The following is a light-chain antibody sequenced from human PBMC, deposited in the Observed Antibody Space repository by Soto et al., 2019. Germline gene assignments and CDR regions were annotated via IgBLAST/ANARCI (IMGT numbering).Light chain of an antibody. J-gene: IGKJ4*01. CDR3: QQFGVSPT. CDR2: DAS. V-gene: IGKV3-11*01. CDR1: QSVSSY. Sequence: EIVLTRSPATLSLTPGERATLSCRASQSVSSYLAWYQQKPGQAPRLLIYDASNRATGIPARFSGSGSGTDFTLTISSLEPEDFAVYYCQQFGVSPTFGGGTKVDI.